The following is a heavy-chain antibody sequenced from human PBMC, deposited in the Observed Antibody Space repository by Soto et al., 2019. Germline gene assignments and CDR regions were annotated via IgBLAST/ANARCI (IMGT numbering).Heavy chain of an antibody. J-gene: IGHJ6*02. CDR2: IDNSGNN. Sequence: PAESLSLSCTVSGFSISSSCIYWVWIRQPPGKEGESLGSIDNSGNNAYNLSLKRRVTIYEDTTKIYFPLNLSSVTAADTAVYYCARLSGGRSRYYYYDMDVWGQGTMVTVSS. V-gene: IGHV4-39*01. D-gene: IGHD6-25*01. CDR3: ARLSGGRSRYYYYDMDV. CDR1: GFSISSSCIY.